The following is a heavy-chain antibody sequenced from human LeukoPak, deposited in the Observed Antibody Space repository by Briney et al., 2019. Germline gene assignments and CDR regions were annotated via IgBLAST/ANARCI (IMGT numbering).Heavy chain of an antibody. J-gene: IGHJ3*02. Sequence: QPGGSLRLSCAASGFSVSGNYISWVRQAPGQGLEWVSVTYGGGSTYYADSVKGRFTISRDNSKNTLFLQMNSLRAEDTAVYYCARGGRDAFDIWGQGTMVTVSS. CDR1: GFSVSGNY. CDR2: TYGGGST. CDR3: ARGGRDAFDI. V-gene: IGHV3-53*01.